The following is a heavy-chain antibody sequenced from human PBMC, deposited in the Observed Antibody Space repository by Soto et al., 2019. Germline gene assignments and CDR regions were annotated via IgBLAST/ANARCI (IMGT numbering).Heavy chain of an antibody. V-gene: IGHV3-33*01. J-gene: IGHJ4*02. CDR2: IWYDGSNK. Sequence: QVQLVESGGGVVQPGRSLRLSCAASGFTFSSYGMHWVRQAPGKGLEWVAVIWYDGSNKYYADSVKGRFTISRDNSKNTLYLQMNSLRAEDTAVYYCARDDYASGEIDYWGQGTLVTVSS. CDR3: ARDDYASGEIDY. CDR1: GFTFSSYG. D-gene: IGHD3-10*01.